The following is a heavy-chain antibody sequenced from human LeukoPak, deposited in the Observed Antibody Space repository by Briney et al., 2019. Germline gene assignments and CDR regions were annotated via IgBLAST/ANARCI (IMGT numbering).Heavy chain of an antibody. CDR2: INTHSGGT. D-gene: IGHD2-15*01. Sequence: ASVKVSCKASGYTFTSYDIHWVRQATGQGLEWMGWINTHSGGTKYAQKFQGRVTMTRDTSISTAYMELSRLRSDDTAVYYCAREGDVVADVNWFDPWGQGTLVTVSS. J-gene: IGHJ5*02. CDR1: GYTFTSYD. V-gene: IGHV1-2*02. CDR3: AREGDVVADVNWFDP.